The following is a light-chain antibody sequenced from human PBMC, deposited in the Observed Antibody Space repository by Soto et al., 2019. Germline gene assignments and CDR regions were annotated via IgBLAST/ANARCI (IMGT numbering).Light chain of an antibody. CDR2: AAS. V-gene: IGKV1-9*01. Sequence: DIQLTQSPSFLSPSIGDSVTITCRASQVISPSLAWYQVKPGKAPNLLIYAASTLYGGVPSRFSGSGSGTDFALTITSLQAEDFATYYCQQLRMYPSTFGGGTKVDIK. CDR1: QVISPS. CDR3: QQLRMYPST. J-gene: IGKJ4*01.